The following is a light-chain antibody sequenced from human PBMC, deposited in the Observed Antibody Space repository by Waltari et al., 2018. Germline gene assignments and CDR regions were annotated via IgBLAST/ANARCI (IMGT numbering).Light chain of an antibody. Sequence: EIVMTQSPATLSVSPGERATLSCRASQSVSSNLAWYQQKPGQAPRLLIYGASTRATGIPARFSGSGSGTDFTLKISRVEAEDVGLYYCMQSIQFPLTFGGGTKVEIK. CDR2: GAS. CDR1: QSVSSN. CDR3: MQSIQFPLT. V-gene: IGKV3-15*01. J-gene: IGKJ4*01.